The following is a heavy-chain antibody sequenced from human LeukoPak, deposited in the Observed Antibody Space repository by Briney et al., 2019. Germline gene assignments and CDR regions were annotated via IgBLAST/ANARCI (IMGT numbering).Heavy chain of an antibody. J-gene: IGHJ6*02. CDR1: GGSISSGGYY. CDR3: GRGSGRYYDFWSGYPYYYGIDV. V-gene: IGHV4-31*03. D-gene: IGHD3-3*01. Sequence: PSETLSLTCTVSGGSISSGGYYWSWIRQHPGKGLEWIGYIYYSGSTYYNPSLKSRVTISIDTSKNQLYLKLSTVTAADTAVYYCGRGSGRYYDFWSGYPYYYGIDVWGQGTTVTVSS. CDR2: IYYSGST.